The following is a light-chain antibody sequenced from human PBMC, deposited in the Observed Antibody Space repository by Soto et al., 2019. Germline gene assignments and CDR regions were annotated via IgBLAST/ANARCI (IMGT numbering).Light chain of an antibody. CDR2: AAS. CDR3: QQNDSTPFT. J-gene: IGKJ2*01. V-gene: IGKV1-39*01. Sequence: DIQMTQSPSSLSASLGDRVTITCRASQSISSYLNWYQQKPGKAPKLLIYAASILQSGVQSRFSGSGSGTDFTLTISSLQPEDFATYYCQQNDSTPFTFGQGNKLEIK. CDR1: QSISSY.